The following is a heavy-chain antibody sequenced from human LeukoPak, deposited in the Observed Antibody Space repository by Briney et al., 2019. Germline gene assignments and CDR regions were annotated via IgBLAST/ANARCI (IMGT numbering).Heavy chain of an antibody. CDR1: GFTFGGYG. CDR3: TRYNNDHFDY. CDR2: IAYDGSRA. J-gene: IGHJ4*02. V-gene: IGHV3-33*01. Sequence: PGGSLRLSCAGSGFTFGGYGMHWFRQTPGKGLEWVAVIAYDGSRAFYADSVKGRFTISRDNYKNTMSVQMDDLRAEDTAVYYCTRYNNDHFDYWGQGTLVTVSS. D-gene: IGHD1-14*01.